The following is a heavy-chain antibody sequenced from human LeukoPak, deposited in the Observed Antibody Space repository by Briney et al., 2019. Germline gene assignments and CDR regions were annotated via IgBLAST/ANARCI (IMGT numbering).Heavy chain of an antibody. CDR1: GFTFSSYG. Sequence: PGGSLRLSCAASGFTFSSYGMHWVRQAPGKGLEWVAVIWYDGSNKYYADSVKGRFTISRDNSKNTLYLEMNSLRAEDTAVYYCAKGGSSFDYWGQGTLVTVSS. D-gene: IGHD6-13*01. CDR3: AKGGSSFDY. J-gene: IGHJ4*02. V-gene: IGHV3-33*06. CDR2: IWYDGSNK.